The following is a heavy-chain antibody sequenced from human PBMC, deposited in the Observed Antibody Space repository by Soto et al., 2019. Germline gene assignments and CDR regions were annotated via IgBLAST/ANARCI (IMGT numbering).Heavy chain of an antibody. J-gene: IGHJ4*02. D-gene: IGHD6-19*01. V-gene: IGHV3-30-3*01. Sequence: PGGSLRLSCAASGFTFSSYAIHWVRQAPGKGLDWVVVISYDGGNRNYADSVKGRFTISRDNSKNTLYLQMNSLRAEDTAVYYCARGSSGWFYFDYWGQGTLVTVSS. CDR2: ISYDGGNR. CDR1: GFTFSSYA. CDR3: ARGSSGWFYFDY.